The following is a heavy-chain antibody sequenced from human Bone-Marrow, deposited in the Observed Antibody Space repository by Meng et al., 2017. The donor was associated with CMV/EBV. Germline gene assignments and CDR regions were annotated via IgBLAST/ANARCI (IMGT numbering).Heavy chain of an antibody. J-gene: IGHJ6*02. CDR3: TTGIRQLVRGGNYYYGMDV. V-gene: IGHV3-15*01. D-gene: IGHD6-6*01. Sequence: GESLKISCAASGLTFSNAWMSWVRQAPGKGLEWVGRIKSKTDGGTTDYAAPVKGRFTISRDDSKNTLYLQMNSLKTEDTAVYYCTTGIRQLVRGGNYYYGMDVWGQATTVTVSS. CDR1: GLTFSNAW. CDR2: IKSKTDGGTT.